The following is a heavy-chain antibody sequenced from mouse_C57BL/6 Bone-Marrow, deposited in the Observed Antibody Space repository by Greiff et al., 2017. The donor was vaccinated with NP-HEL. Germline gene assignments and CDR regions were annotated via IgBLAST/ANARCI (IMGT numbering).Heavy chain of an antibody. CDR3: ARGFTTVVDFDY. CDR1: GFTFSDYG. V-gene: IGHV5-17*01. Sequence: EVQLVESGGGLVKPGGSLKLSCAASGFTFSDYGMHWVRQAPEKGLEWVAYISSGSSTLYYADTVKGRFPISRDNAKNTLVLQMTSLRSEDTAMYYCARGFTTVVDFDYWGQGTTLTVSS. J-gene: IGHJ2*01. CDR2: ISSGSSTL. D-gene: IGHD1-1*01.